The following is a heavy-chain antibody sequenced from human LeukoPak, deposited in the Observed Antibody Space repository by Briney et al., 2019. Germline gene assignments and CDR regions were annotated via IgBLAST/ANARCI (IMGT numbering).Heavy chain of an antibody. J-gene: IGHJ3*02. V-gene: IGHV3-73*01. Sequence: GGSLRLSXAASGFTFSGSAMHWVRQAPGKGLEWVGRIRNKANSYATAYAASVKGRFTTSRDDSKNTAYLQMNSLKTEDTAVYYCSRLAGYCSSTSCYTAAFDIWGQGTMVTVSS. CDR3: SRLAGYCSSTSCYTAAFDI. CDR2: IRNKANSYAT. CDR1: GFTFSGSA. D-gene: IGHD2-2*02.